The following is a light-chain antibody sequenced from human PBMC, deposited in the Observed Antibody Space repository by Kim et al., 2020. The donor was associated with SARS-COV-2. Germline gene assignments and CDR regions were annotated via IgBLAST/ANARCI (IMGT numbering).Light chain of an antibody. J-gene: IGKJ1*01. Sequence: GDSVTITCRASQGITTSLAWYQQKPGKVPKLLIYAASALQSGVPSRFSGSGSGTDFTLTISSLQPEDVATYYCQKNNSATWTFGQGTKVDI. CDR3: QKNNSATWT. CDR2: AAS. CDR1: QGITTS. V-gene: IGKV1-27*01.